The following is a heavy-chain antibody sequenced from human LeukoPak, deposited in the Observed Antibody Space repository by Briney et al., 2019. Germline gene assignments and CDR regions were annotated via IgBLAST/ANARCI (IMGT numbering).Heavy chain of an antibody. J-gene: IGHJ4*02. V-gene: IGHV1-69*13. Sequence: ASVKVSCKVSGYTLTELSMHWVRQAPGQGLEWMGGIIPIFGTANYAQKFQGRVTITADESTSTAYMELSSLRSEDTAVYYCARVTTVTTHSNFDYWGQGTLVTVSS. CDR3: ARVTTVTTHSNFDY. CDR2: IIPIFGTA. CDR1: GYTLTELS. D-gene: IGHD4-17*01.